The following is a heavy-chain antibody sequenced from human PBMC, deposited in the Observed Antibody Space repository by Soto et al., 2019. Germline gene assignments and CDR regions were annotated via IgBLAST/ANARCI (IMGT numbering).Heavy chain of an antibody. CDR1: GGSFSAYH. D-gene: IGHD6-13*01. Sequence: QVQLQQWGAGLLKPSETLSLSCAVYGGSFSAYHWSWIRQPPGKGLEWIGEINHSGGANYHPSLESRVTISLDTSRNQFALQLTSVTAADTAVYYCARERRVVGGYSSSWYDYFDYWGQGDLVTVSS. CDR3: ARERRVVGGYSSSWYDYFDY. CDR2: INHSGGA. V-gene: IGHV4-34*01. J-gene: IGHJ4*02.